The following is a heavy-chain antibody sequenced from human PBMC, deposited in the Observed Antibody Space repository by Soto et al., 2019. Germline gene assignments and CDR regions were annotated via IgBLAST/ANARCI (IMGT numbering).Heavy chain of an antibody. CDR1: GFTFSSYA. D-gene: IGHD6-13*01. CDR3: AKAYSNSWPNDWFDP. V-gene: IGHV3-23*01. Sequence: EVQLLESGGGWLQPGGSLRLSCAASGFTFSSYAMNWVRQAPGKGLEWVSGITGSGAGSYYSDSVKGRFTISRDNYKNTLYLQLNSLRAEDTAVYYCAKAYSNSWPNDWFDPWGQGTLVNVSS. J-gene: IGHJ5*02. CDR2: ITGSGAGS.